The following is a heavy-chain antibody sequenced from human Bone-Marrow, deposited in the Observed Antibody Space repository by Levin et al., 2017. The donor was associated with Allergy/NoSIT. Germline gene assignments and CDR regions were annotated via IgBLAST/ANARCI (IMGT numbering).Heavy chain of an antibody. J-gene: IGHJ4*02. CDR2: INPTGGGT. Sequence: VASVKVSCRTSGYTFTSYYIHWVRQAPGQGPEWMGIINPTGGGTTYAQKFQGRVTMTSDTSTSSVYMELSSLSSEDTAVYYCARVLFDSNAYSTPPYYDYWGQGTLVTVSA. D-gene: IGHD3-22*01. CDR1: GYTFTSYY. CDR3: ARVLFDSNAYSTPPYYDY. V-gene: IGHV1-46*01.